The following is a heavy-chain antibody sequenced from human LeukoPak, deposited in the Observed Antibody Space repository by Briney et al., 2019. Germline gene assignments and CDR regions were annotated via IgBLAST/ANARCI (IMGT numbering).Heavy chain of an antibody. J-gene: IGHJ4*02. V-gene: IGHV3-23*01. CDR3: AKSDRGSYFTFDY. D-gene: IGHD1-26*01. CDR1: GFTFSSYA. Sequence: GGSLRLSCAASGFTFSSYAMGWVRQAPGKGLEWVSAISGSGGSTYYADSVKGRFTISRDNSKNTLYLQMNSLRAEDTAVYYCAKSDRGSYFTFDYWGQGTLVTVSS. CDR2: ISGSGGST.